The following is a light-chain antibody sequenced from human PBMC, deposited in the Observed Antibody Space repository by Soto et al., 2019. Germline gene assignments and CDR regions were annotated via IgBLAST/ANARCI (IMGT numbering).Light chain of an antibody. Sequence: QPVLTQPPSVSGAPGQRVTISCTGSSSNIGAGYDVHWYQQFPGTAPKVLIYDNNKRPSGVPDRFSGSKSGTSASLTITGLQTDDEADYYCQSYDRNLGSGPWVFGGGTKLTVL. CDR3: QSYDRNLGSGPWV. V-gene: IGLV1-40*01. CDR1: SSNIGAGYD. J-gene: IGLJ3*02. CDR2: DNN.